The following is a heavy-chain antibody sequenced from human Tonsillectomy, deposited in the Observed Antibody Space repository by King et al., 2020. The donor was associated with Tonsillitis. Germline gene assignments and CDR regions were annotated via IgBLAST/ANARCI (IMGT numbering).Heavy chain of an antibody. CDR2: IYPGDSDI. CDR3: ARPGYCSGGTCDGYYFDY. Sequence: VQLVESGAEVKEPGESLKISCKGSGYSFTTYWIGWVRQMPGKGLEWMGIIYPGDSDIRYSPSFQGQVTISADKSISTAYLQWSSLKASDTAMYYCARPGYCSGGTCDGYYFDYWGQGTLVTVSS. CDR1: GYSFTTYW. D-gene: IGHD2-15*01. V-gene: IGHV5-51*01. J-gene: IGHJ4*02.